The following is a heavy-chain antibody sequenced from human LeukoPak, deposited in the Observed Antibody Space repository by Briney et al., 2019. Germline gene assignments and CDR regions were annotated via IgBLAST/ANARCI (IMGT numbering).Heavy chain of an antibody. J-gene: IGHJ6*03. CDR2: IIPIFGTA. D-gene: IGHD5-18*01. Sequence: ASVKVSCKASGGTFSSYAISWVRQAPGQGLEWMGGIIPIFGTANYAQKFQGRVTITADKSTSTAYMELSSLRSEDTAVYYCARSPDTAMVGHYYYYMDVWGKGTTVTISS. V-gene: IGHV1-69*06. CDR3: ARSPDTAMVGHYYYYMDV. CDR1: GGTFSSYA.